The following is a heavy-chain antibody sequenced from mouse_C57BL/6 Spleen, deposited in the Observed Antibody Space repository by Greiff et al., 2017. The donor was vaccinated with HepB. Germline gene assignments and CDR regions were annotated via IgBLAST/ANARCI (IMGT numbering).Heavy chain of an antibody. J-gene: IGHJ4*01. V-gene: IGHV3-6*01. CDR2: ISYDGSN. Sequence: DVQLQESGPGLVKPSQSLSLTCSVTGYSITSGYYWNWIRQFPGNKLEWMGYISYDGSNNYNPSLKNRISITRDTSKNQFFLKLNSVTTEDTATYYCARKGSNSRGYAMDYWGQGTSVTVSS. D-gene: IGHD2-5*01. CDR3: ARKGSNSRGYAMDY. CDR1: GYSITSGYY.